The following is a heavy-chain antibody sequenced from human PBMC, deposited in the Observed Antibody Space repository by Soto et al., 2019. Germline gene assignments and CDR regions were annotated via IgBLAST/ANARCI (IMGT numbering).Heavy chain of an antibody. V-gene: IGHV6-1*01. CDR2: TYYRSKWYN. CDR3: ARAEAIGVYYYYYMDV. D-gene: IGHD3-22*01. J-gene: IGHJ6*03. CDR1: GDSVSSNSAA. Sequence: PSQTLSLTSAISGDSVSSNSAAWNWIRQSPSRGLEWLGRTYYRSKWYNDYAVSAKSRITINPDTSKNQFSLQLNSVTPEDTAVYYCARAEAIGVYYYYYMDVWGKGTTVTVSS.